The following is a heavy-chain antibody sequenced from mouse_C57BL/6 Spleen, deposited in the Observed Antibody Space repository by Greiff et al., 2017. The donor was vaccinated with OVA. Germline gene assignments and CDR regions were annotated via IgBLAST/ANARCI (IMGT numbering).Heavy chain of an antibody. Sequence: EVQLQQSGPELVKPGASVKMSCKASGYTFTDYNMHWVKQSHGKSLEWIGYINPNNGGTSYNQKFKGKATLTVNKSSSTAYMELRSLTSEDSAVYYCARQKVENYDYAMDYWGQGTSVTVSS. CDR2: INPNNGGT. CDR3: ARQKVENYDYAMDY. V-gene: IGHV1-22*01. D-gene: IGHD1-3*01. J-gene: IGHJ4*01. CDR1: GYTFTDYN.